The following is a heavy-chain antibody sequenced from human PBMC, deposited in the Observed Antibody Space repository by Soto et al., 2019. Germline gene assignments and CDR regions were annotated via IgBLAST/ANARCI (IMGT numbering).Heavy chain of an antibody. Sequence: ASVKFSCKASGYTFTGYYIHWVRQAPGQGLECVGWLNPISGTTNYARKFQGRVTMTRDTSISTAYMELSRLTSDDTALYYCARGPGLELLAYWGQGALVTVS. CDR1: GYTFTGYY. J-gene: IGHJ4*02. CDR2: LNPISGTT. D-gene: IGHD1-7*01. CDR3: ARGPGLELLAY. V-gene: IGHV1-2*02.